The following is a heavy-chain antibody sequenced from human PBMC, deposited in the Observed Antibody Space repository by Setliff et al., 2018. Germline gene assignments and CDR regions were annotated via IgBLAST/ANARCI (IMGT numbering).Heavy chain of an antibody. CDR3: ARGGGSVLPDYYYYNYLDV. D-gene: IGHD2-15*01. CDR2: VYTSGST. CDR1: GGSVSTYY. J-gene: IGHJ6*03. V-gene: IGHV4-4*08. Sequence: SETLSLTCTVSGGSVSTYYWTWIRQPPGKGLEWIGYVYTSGSTNYNPSLKSRVTISIDTSKNQFSLKLTSATAADTAVYYCARGGGSVLPDYYYYNYLDVWGKGTTVTVSS.